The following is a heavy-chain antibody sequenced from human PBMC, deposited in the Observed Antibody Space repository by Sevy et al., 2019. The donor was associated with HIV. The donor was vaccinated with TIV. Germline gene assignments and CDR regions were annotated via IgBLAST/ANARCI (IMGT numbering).Heavy chain of an antibody. Sequence: ASVKVSCKASGYTFTNYDITWVRQATGQGLEWVGWMNPNSGDTGYAQKFQGRITMTRNTSISTVYLELSSLRSDDTAVYYCARRRSQIYISSCRPFDYWGQGSLVTVSS. CDR3: ARRRSQIYISSCRPFDY. V-gene: IGHV1-8*01. CDR1: GYTFTNYD. D-gene: IGHD5-12*01. J-gene: IGHJ4*02. CDR2: MNPNSGDT.